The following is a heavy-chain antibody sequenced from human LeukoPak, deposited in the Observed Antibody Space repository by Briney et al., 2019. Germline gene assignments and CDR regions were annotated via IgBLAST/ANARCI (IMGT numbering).Heavy chain of an antibody. CDR3: ARSGWLQSLDY. J-gene: IGHJ4*02. Sequence: SETLSLTCTVSGGSISSYYWSWIRQPPGKGLEWIGYIYYSGSTKYNPSLKSRVTISVDTSKKQFSLKLSSVTAADTAVYYCARSGWLQSLDYWGQGTLVTVSS. CDR2: IYYSGST. CDR1: GGSISSYY. V-gene: IGHV4-59*01. D-gene: IGHD5-24*01.